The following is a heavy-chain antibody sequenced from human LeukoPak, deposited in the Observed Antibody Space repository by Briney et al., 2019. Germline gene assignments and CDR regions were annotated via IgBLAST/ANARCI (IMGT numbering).Heavy chain of an antibody. V-gene: IGHV1-2*02. CDR1: GYTFTGYY. J-gene: IGHJ4*02. CDR3: ARVRGRVAAAFSAYYFDY. CDR2: INPNSGGT. D-gene: IGHD6-13*01. Sequence: ASVKVSCKASGYTFTGYYMHWVRQAPGQGLEWMGWINPNSGGTNYAQKFQGRVTMTRDTSISTAYMELSRLRSDDTAVYYCARVRGRVAAAFSAYYFDYWGQGTLVTVSS.